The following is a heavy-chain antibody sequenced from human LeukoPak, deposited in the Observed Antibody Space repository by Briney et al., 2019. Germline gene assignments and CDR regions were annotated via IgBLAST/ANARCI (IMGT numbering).Heavy chain of an antibody. D-gene: IGHD3-22*01. CDR3: ARARYYRFDY. CDR2: IYYSGST. J-gene: IGHJ4*02. V-gene: IGHV4-59*12. CDR1: GGSISSYY. Sequence: PSETLSLTCTVSGGSISSYYWSWIRQPPGKGLEWIGYIYYSGSTNYNPSLKSRVTISVDTSKNQFSLKLSSVTAADTAVYYCARARYYRFDYWGQGTLVTVSS.